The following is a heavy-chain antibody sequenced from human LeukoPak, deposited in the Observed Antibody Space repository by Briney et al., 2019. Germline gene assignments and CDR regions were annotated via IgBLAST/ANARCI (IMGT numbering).Heavy chain of an antibody. CDR1: GGSISSYY. CDR2: IYYSGST. V-gene: IGHV4-59*08. Sequence: SETLSLTCTVSGGSISSYYWSWIRQPPGKGLKWIGYIYYSGSTNYNPSLKSRVTISVDTSKNQFSLKLSSVTAADTAVYYCAAKSRAGTYYWGQGTLVTVSS. D-gene: IGHD6-19*01. J-gene: IGHJ4*02. CDR3: AAKSRAGTYY.